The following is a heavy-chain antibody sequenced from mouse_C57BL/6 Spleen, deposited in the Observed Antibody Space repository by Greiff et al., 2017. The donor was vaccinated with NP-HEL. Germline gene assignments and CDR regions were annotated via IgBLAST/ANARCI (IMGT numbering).Heavy chain of an antibody. J-gene: IGHJ4*01. V-gene: IGHV5-6*01. D-gene: IGHD2-1*01. CDR2: ISSGGSYT. Sequence: EVQRVESGGDLVKPGGSLKLSCAASGFTFSSYGMSWVRQTPDKRLEWVATISSGGSYTYYPDSVKGRFTISRDNAKNTLYLQMSSLKSEDTAMYYCARGGGNYDAMDYWGQGTSVTVSS. CDR1: GFTFSSYG. CDR3: ARGGGNYDAMDY.